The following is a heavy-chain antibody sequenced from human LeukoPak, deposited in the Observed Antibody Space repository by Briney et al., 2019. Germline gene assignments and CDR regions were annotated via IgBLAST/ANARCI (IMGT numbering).Heavy chain of an antibody. D-gene: IGHD3-10*01. V-gene: IGHV3-11*04. J-gene: IGHJ3*02. Sequence: GGSLRLSCAASGFTFSNAWMSWVRQAPGKGLEWVSYISSSGSTIYYADSVKGRFTISRDNAKNSLYLQMNSLRAEDTAVYYCARDVRYYYGSGSYPPHAFDIWGQGTMVTVSS. CDR2: ISSSGSTI. CDR1: GFTFSNAW. CDR3: ARDVRYYYGSGSYPPHAFDI.